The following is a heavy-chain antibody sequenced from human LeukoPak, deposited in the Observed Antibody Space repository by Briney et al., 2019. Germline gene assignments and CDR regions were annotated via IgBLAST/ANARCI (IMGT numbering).Heavy chain of an antibody. V-gene: IGHV3-30*03. CDR2: ISSDDFNI. Sequence: GGSLRLSCAASGFTFSTYGLHWVRQAPGKGLEWAAVISSDDFNIYYADSVKGRFTISRDNAMDTLYLQMDSLTPEDTAVYYCARDGRRPCIAVSGSDYWGQGTLVTVSS. CDR3: ARDGRRPCIAVSGSDY. J-gene: IGHJ4*02. CDR1: GFTFSTYG. D-gene: IGHD6-19*01.